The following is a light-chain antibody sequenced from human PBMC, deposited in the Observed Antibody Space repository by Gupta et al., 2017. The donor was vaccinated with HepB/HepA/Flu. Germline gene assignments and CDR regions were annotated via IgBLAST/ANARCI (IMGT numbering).Light chain of an antibody. V-gene: IGKV2-28*01. CDR3: MQALESPRT. CDR2: LGS. CDR1: QSLVHSNGYNY. J-gene: IGKJ2*02. Sequence: TPGEPASISCRSSQSLVHSNGYNYLDWYLQKPGQSPQLLIYLGSNRASGVPDRFSGSGSGADFTLKISRVEADDVGVYYCMQALESPRTFGQGTNLEIK.